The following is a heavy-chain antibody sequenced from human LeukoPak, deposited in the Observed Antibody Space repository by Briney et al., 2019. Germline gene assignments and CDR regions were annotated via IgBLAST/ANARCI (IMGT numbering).Heavy chain of an antibody. CDR2: IYYSGST. V-gene: IGHV4-38-2*02. J-gene: IGHJ4*02. CDR3: ARSAAATRRSRAKNFDY. D-gene: IGHD6-13*01. CDR1: GYSISSGYY. Sequence: SETLSLTCTVSGYSISSGYYWGWIRQPPGKGLEWIGSIYYSGSTYYNPSLKSRVTISVDTSKNQFSLKLSSVTAADTAVYYCARSAAATRRSRAKNFDYWGQGTLVTVSS.